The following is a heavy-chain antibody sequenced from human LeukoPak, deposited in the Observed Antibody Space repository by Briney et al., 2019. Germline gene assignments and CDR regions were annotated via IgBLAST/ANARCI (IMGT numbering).Heavy chain of an antibody. CDR3: AKSNGYGLVDI. Sequence: SETLSLTCTVSGGSIINYYWSWIRQPPGKGPEWIGYIYYSGSTNYNPSPKSRVTISLDTSRNQFSLKLNSVTAADTAVYYCAKSNGYGLVDIWGQGTMVTVSS. V-gene: IGHV4-59*12. J-gene: IGHJ3*02. CDR2: IYYSGST. D-gene: IGHD3-10*01. CDR1: GGSIINYY.